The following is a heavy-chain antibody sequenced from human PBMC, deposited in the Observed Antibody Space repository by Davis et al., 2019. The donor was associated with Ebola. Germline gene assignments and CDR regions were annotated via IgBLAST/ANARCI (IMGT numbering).Heavy chain of an antibody. CDR1: GYTFTSYG. D-gene: IGHD1-1*01. CDR2: IDAYNGNT. Sequence: ASVKVSCKASGYTFTSYGISWVRQAPGQGLEWMGWIDAYNGNTNYAQKFLGRVTLTTDTSTSTAYMEVRSLRSDDTAVYYCARGGPSYNPNWFDPWGQGTLVTVSS. CDR3: ARGGPSYNPNWFDP. J-gene: IGHJ5*02. V-gene: IGHV1-18*04.